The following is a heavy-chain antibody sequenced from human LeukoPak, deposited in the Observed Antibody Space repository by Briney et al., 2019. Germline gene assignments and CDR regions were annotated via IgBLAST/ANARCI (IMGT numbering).Heavy chain of an antibody. CDR3: AKEAFSGSYRIDY. CDR2: INSDGSST. Sequence: QPGGSLRLSCAASGFTFSSYWMHWVRQAPGKGLVWVSRINSDGSSTSYADSVQGRFTISRDNAKNTLYLHMNSRRAEDTAVYYCAKEAFSGSYRIDYWGQGTLVTVSS. CDR1: GFTFSSYW. D-gene: IGHD1-26*01. V-gene: IGHV3-74*01. J-gene: IGHJ4*02.